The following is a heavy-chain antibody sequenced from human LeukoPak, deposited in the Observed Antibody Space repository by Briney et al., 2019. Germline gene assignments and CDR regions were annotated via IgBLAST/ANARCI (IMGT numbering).Heavy chain of an antibody. J-gene: IGHJ3*02. Sequence: GGSLRLSCAASGFTFSSYWMHWVRQAPGKGLVWVPRINSDGSSTSYADSVKGRFTISRDNAKNTLYLQMNNLRAEDTAVYYCAVYDFWSGYYRDDAFDIWGQGTMVTVSS. CDR2: INSDGSST. D-gene: IGHD3-3*01. V-gene: IGHV3-74*01. CDR3: AVYDFWSGYYRDDAFDI. CDR1: GFTFSSYW.